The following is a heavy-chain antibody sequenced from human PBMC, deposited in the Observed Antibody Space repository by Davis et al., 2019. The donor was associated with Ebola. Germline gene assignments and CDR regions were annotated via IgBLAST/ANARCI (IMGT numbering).Heavy chain of an antibody. Sequence: SVKVSCKASGGTFSSYAISWVRQAPGQGLEWMRGIIPILGIANYAQKFQGRVTITADKSTSTAYMELSSLRSEDTAVYYCARDDGPDIVATTHFDYWGQGTLVTVSS. D-gene: IGHD5-12*01. CDR1: GGTFSSYA. CDR3: ARDDGPDIVATTHFDY. CDR2: IIPILGIA. J-gene: IGHJ4*02. V-gene: IGHV1-69*10.